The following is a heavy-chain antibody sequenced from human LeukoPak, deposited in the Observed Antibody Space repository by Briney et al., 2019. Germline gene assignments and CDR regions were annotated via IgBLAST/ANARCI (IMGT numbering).Heavy chain of an antibody. CDR3: AKADSSGYTL. D-gene: IGHD3-22*01. CDR2: ISGSGAGT. CDR1: GFTFSSYA. V-gene: IGHV3-23*01. J-gene: IGHJ2*01. Sequence: PGGSLRLSCAASGFTFSSYAMSWVRQAPGKGLEWVSVISGSGAGTYYADSVKGRFTISRDNSKNMLYLQMNSLRVEDTAVYYCAKADSSGYTLWGRGTLVTVSS.